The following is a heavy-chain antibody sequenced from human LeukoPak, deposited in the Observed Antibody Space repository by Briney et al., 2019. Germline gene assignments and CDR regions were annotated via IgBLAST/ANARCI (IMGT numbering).Heavy chain of an antibody. CDR1: GFTFSSYS. D-gene: IGHD3-10*01. V-gene: IGHV3-21*01. CDR3: ARGSGSGSYYPRFDY. J-gene: IGHJ4*02. CDR2: ISSSSDYI. Sequence: GGSLRLSCAASGFTFSSYSMNWVCQAPGKGLEWVSSISSSSDYIYYADSVKGRFTISRDNAKNSLYLQMNSLRAEDTAVYYCARGSGSGSYYPRFDYWGQGTLVTVSS.